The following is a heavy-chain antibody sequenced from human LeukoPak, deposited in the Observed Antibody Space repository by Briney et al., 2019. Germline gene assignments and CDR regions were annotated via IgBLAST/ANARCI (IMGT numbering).Heavy chain of an antibody. V-gene: IGHV7-4-1*02. CDR3: ARDDGDYTYDY. D-gene: IGHD4-17*01. CDR2: INTNTGNP. Sequence: ASVKVSCKASGYTFTDYAMNWVRQAPGQGLEWMGWINTNTGNPTYAQGFTGRFVLSLDTSVSTVYLQISSLKPEDTAVYYCARDDGDYTYDYWGQGTLVTVSS. J-gene: IGHJ4*02. CDR1: GYTFTDYA.